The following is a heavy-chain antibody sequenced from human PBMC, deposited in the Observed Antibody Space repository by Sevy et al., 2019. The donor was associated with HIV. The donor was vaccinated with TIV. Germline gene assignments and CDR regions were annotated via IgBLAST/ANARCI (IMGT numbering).Heavy chain of an antibody. CDR2: ISGSGSTI. CDR1: GFTFSNYY. D-gene: IGHD3-16*01. Sequence: GGSLRLSCAASGFTFSNYYMSWIRQAPGKGLEWVSYISGSGSTIYYADSVKGRFTISRDNARSSLFLQMDSLRAEDTALYYCARDLWVGGVWGNWFDPWGQGSLVTVSS. V-gene: IGHV3-11*04. J-gene: IGHJ5*02. CDR3: ARDLWVGGVWGNWFDP.